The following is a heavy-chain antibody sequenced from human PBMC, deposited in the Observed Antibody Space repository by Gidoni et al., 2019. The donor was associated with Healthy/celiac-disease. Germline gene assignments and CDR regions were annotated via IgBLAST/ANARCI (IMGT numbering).Heavy chain of an antibody. J-gene: IGHJ4*02. CDR1: GGSISSSSYY. CDR3: ARHYGDYPREFDY. D-gene: IGHD4-17*01. V-gene: IGHV4-39*01. Sequence: QLQLQESGPGLVKPSETLSLTCTVPGGSISSSSYYWGWIRQPPGKGLEWIGSIYYSGSTYDNPSLKSRVTISVDTSKNQFSLKLSSVTAADTAVYYCARHYGDYPREFDYWGQGTLVTVSS. CDR2: IYYSGST.